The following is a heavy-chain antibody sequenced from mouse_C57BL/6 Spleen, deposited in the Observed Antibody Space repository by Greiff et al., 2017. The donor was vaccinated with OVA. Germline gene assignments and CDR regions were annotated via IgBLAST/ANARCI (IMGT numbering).Heavy chain of an antibody. CDR2: IWSGGST. J-gene: IGHJ1*03. CDR3: ARNSGYGYDGYVDV. Sequence: VKLMESGPGLVQPSQSLSITCTVSGYSLTSYGVHWVRQSPGKGLEWLGVIWSGGSTADNAAFISRLSTSKDNSKSQVFFKMNSLQADDTAIYYCARNSGYGYDGYVDVWGTGTTVTVSS. D-gene: IGHD2-2*01. CDR1: GYSLTSYG. V-gene: IGHV2-2*01.